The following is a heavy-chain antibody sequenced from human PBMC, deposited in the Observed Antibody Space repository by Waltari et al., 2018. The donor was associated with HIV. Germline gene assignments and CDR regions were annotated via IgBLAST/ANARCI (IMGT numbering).Heavy chain of an antibody. D-gene: IGHD3-22*01. Sequence: QLQLQESGPGLVKPSETLSLTCTVSGGSISSSSYYWGWIRQPPGKGLEWIGSIYYSGSTYYNPSLKSRVTISVDTSKNQFSLKLSSVTAADTAVYYCARRRDKITMIVNPWGYFDYWGQGTLVTVSS. J-gene: IGHJ4*02. CDR1: GGSISSSSYY. CDR2: IYYSGST. V-gene: IGHV4-39*01. CDR3: ARRRDKITMIVNPWGYFDY.